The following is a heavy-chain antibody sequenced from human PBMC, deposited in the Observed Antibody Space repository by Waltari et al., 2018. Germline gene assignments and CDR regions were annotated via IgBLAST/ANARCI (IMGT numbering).Heavy chain of an antibody. J-gene: IGHJ6*02. CDR3: ARDYCDRTYCHGMDV. CDR2: IAYNERNI. CDR1: DLTFSSYA. Sequence: QVQLMESGGGVVQPGRSLRLACVASDLTFSSYAMNWGRQAPGKGLGWVAVIAYNERNIYYVDSVKGRFTISRDNSKKMLYLQMNSLRGEDTAVYYCARDYCDRTYCHGMDVWGQGTTVTVSS. V-gene: IGHV3-30*04. D-gene: IGHD3-22*01.